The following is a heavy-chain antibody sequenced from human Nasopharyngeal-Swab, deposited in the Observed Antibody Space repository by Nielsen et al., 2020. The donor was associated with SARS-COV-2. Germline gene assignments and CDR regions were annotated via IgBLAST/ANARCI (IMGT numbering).Heavy chain of an antibody. D-gene: IGHD2-15*01. V-gene: IGHV3-21*01. CDR3: ANEVCGSDTCYSFDS. CDR1: GFTFSSYT. J-gene: IGHJ4*02. Sequence: GESLKISCAASGFTFSSYTMNWVRQAPGKGLEWVSCISSRTDDIYYADSVRGRFTISRDNAKNTLYLQMNSLRAEDTAVYYCANEVCGSDTCYSFDSWGQGTLVTVSS. CDR2: ISSRTDDI.